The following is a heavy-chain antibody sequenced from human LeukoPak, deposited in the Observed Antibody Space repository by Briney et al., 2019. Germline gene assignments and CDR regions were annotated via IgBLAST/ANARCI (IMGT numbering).Heavy chain of an antibody. CDR1: GGFISSGSYY. V-gene: IGHV4-61*10. D-gene: IGHD5-18*01. Sequence: PSQTLSLTCTVSGGFISSGSYYWSWIRQPAGKGLEWIGYIYYSGSTNYNPSLKSRVTISVDTSKNQFSLKLSSVTAADTAVYYCARVDTAADYWGQGTLVTVSP. J-gene: IGHJ4*02. CDR3: ARVDTAADY. CDR2: IYYSGST.